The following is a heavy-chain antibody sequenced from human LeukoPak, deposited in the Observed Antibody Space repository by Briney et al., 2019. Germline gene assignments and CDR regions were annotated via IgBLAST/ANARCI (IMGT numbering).Heavy chain of an antibody. CDR3: ATAGFDL. Sequence: SETLSLTCAVYGGSFSGYYWSWIRQPPGKGLEWIGEINHSGSTNYNPSFKSRVTISVDTSKNQFSLKLSSVTAADTAVYYCATAGFDLWGRGTLVTVSS. V-gene: IGHV4-34*01. CDR2: INHSGST. CDR1: GGSFSGYY. J-gene: IGHJ2*01.